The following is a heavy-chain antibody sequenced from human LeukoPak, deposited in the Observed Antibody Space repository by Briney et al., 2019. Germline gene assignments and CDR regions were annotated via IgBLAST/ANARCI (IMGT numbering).Heavy chain of an antibody. V-gene: IGHV3-9*01. CDR1: GFTFDDYA. Sequence: GGSLRLSCAASGFTFDDYAMHWVRQAPGKGLEWVSGISWNSGSIGYADSVKGRFTISRDNAKNSLYLQMNSLRAEDTALYYCAKDYYYDSSGHYWAPGDYWGQGTLVTVSS. CDR3: AKDYYYDSSGHYWAPGDY. J-gene: IGHJ4*02. D-gene: IGHD3-22*01. CDR2: ISWNSGSI.